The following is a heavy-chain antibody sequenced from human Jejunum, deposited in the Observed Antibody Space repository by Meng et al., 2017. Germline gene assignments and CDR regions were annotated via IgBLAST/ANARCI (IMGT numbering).Heavy chain of an antibody. V-gene: IGHV1-69*13. Sequence: SVKVSCKASRDTFRRCAINWVRQAPGQGLEWMGGIIPIFGTTRNAQKFQGRVTFTADDSTSAAYMELSSLRSEDTAVYYCARVPLFESTGWDKPFDSWGQGTLVTVSS. CDR1: RDTFRRCA. CDR2: IIPIFGTT. CDR3: ARVPLFESTGWDKPFDS. J-gene: IGHJ4*02. D-gene: IGHD6-19*01.